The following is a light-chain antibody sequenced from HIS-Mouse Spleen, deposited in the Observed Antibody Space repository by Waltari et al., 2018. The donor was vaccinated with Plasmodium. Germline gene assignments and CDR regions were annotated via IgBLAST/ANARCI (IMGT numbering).Light chain of an antibody. J-gene: IGLJ3*02. CDR3: YSTDSSGNHRV. V-gene: IGLV3-10*01. CDR2: EDS. Sequence: SYELTQPPSVSVSPGQTARITCSGDALPKKYAYWYQQKAGQAPVLGMYEDSKRPSGIPERFSGASSGTMATWTISGAQVEDEADYYCYSTDSSGNHRVFGGGTKLTV. CDR1: ALPKKY.